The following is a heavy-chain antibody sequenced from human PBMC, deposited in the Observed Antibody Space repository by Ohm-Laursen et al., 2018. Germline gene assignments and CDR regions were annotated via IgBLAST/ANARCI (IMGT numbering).Heavy chain of an antibody. CDR3: AKHGGGDYRDAFDI. CDR2: ISSSGSTI. Sequence: SLRLSCAASGFTFSSSEMNWVRQAPGKGLEWVSYISSSGSTIYYADSVKGRFTISRDNAKNSLYLQMNSLRAEDTALYYCAKHGGGDYRDAFDIWGQGTMVTVSS. J-gene: IGHJ3*02. V-gene: IGHV3-48*03. CDR1: GFTFSSSE. D-gene: IGHD2-21*02.